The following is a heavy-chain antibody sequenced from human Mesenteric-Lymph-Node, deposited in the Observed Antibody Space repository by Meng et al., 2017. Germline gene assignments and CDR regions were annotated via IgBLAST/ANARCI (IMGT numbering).Heavy chain of an antibody. CDR1: GFTFSSYA. CDR3: ARDRWVGYSYDSSGYYSD. J-gene: IGHJ4*02. D-gene: IGHD3-22*01. V-gene: IGHV3-33*08. CDR2: IWYDGSNK. Sequence: GESLKISCAASGFTFSSYAMHWVRQAPGKGLEWVAVIWYDGSNKYYADSVKGRFTISRDNSKNTLYLQMNSLRAEDTAVYYCARDRWVGYSYDSSGYYSDWGQGTLVTVSS.